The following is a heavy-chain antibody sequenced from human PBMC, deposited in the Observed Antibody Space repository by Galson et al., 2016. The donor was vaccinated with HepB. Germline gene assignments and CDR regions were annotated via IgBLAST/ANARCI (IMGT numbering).Heavy chain of an antibody. CDR1: GFSLTTRGVG. D-gene: IGHD4-11*01. CDR3: ARSRRSGSSYSSNWFDP. V-gene: IGHV2-5*02. Sequence: PALVKPTQTPTLTCTFSGFSLTTRGVGVGWIRQPPGKALEWLALIYWDDDKRYSPSLKSRLTITKDTSKPQVVLKMTNMDPVDTATYYCARSRRSGSSYSSNWFDPWGQGTLVTVSS. CDR2: IYWDDDK. J-gene: IGHJ5*02.